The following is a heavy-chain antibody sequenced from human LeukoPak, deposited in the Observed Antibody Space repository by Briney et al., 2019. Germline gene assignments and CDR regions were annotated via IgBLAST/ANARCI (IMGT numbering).Heavy chain of an antibody. V-gene: IGHV3-30-3*01. D-gene: IGHD6-13*01. J-gene: IGHJ4*02. CDR1: GFTFSSYA. CDR3: ARAGSGSSWYFYFDY. Sequence: GRSLRLSCAASGFTFSSYAMHWVRQAPGKGLEWVAVISYDGSNKYYADSVKGRFTISRDNSKNTLYPQMNSLRAEDTAVYYCARAGSGSSWYFYFDYWGQGTLVTVSS. CDR2: ISYDGSNK.